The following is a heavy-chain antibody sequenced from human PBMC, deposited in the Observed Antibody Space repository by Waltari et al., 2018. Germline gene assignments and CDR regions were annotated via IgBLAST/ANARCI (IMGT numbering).Heavy chain of an antibody. CDR1: GFTFDDYT. CDR3: AKGSVTHDYFDY. D-gene: IGHD4-4*01. V-gene: IGHV3-43*01. J-gene: IGHJ4*02. Sequence: EVQLVESGGVVVQPGGSLRLSCAASGFTFDDYTMHWVRQAPGKGLEWVSLISWDGGSTYYADSVKGRFTISRDNSKNSLYLQMNSLRTEDTAWYYCAKGSVTHDYFDYWGQGTLVTVSS. CDR2: ISWDGGST.